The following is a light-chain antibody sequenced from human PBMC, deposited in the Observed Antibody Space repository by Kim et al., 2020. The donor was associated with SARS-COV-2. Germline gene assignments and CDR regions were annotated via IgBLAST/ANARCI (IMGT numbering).Light chain of an antibody. V-gene: IGKV1-27*01. CDR2: GAS. CDR1: QCISHY. Sequence: SASLVDRVTITRRASQCISHYLAWYQLKPGNFPKLLFYGASSLQSGAPSRFSGSVSGTDFTLTLSSLRPEDVATFQCQNYNSGPLTFG. J-gene: IGKJ3*01. CDR3: QNYNSGPLT.